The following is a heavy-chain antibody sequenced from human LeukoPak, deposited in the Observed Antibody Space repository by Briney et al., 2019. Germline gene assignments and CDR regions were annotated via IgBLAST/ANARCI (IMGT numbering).Heavy chain of an antibody. V-gene: IGHV3-74*01. Sequence: GESLRLSCAASGFTFSSYWMLWVRQAPGKGLVWVSRINIDGTSTTYPDSVKGRFTISRDNAKDTVYLQMNSLRAEDTAVYYCVRGRAAAGTFHMDVWGKGTTVTVSS. D-gene: IGHD6-13*01. CDR3: VRGRAAAGTFHMDV. CDR1: GFTFSSYW. CDR2: INIDGTST. J-gene: IGHJ6*03.